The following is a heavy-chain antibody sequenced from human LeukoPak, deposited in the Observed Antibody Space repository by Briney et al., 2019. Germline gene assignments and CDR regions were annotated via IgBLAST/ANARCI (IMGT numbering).Heavy chain of an antibody. CDR3: ATHVVVPAAPYWYFDL. CDR1: GGTIISTSYY. CDR2: IYHSGST. Sequence: PSETLSLTCTVSGGTIISTSYYWGWIRQPPGKGLEWIVSIYHSGSTYYDPSLKSRVTISVDTSNKQFSLNLNSVTAADTAVYYCATHVVVPAAPYWYFDLWGRGTLVSVSS. V-gene: IGHV4-39*01. J-gene: IGHJ2*01. D-gene: IGHD2-2*01.